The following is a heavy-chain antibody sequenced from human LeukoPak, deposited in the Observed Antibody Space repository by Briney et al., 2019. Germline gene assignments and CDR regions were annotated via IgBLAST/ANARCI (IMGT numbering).Heavy chain of an antibody. CDR2: IKSKIDGGTI. D-gene: IGHD2-15*01. V-gene: IGHV3-15*01. CDR3: TTRRQDGW. CDR1: GFTFSDAW. Sequence: PGGSPRLSCVASGFTFSDAWMSWVRQAPGKGLEWVGRIKSKIDGGTIDYAAPVKGRFTISRDDSRNTLYLQMNSLKTEDTAVYYCTTRRQDGWWGQGTLVTVSS. J-gene: IGHJ4*02.